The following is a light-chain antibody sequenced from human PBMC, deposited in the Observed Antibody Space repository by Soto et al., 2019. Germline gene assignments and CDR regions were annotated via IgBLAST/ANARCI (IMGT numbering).Light chain of an antibody. CDR3: QQYSGSPRLT. J-gene: IGKJ4*01. V-gene: IGKV3-20*01. CDR1: QSASSSY. CDR2: GAS. Sequence: EIVLTQSPGTVSLSQGERATLSCRASQSASSSYLAWYQQKPGQAPRLLIYGASSRATGIPDRFSGSGSGTDFTLTISRLEPEDFAVYYCQQYSGSPRLTFGGGTKWIS.